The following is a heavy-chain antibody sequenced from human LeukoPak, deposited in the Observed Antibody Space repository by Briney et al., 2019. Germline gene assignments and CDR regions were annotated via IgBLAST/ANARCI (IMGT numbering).Heavy chain of an antibody. CDR3: ARDISGSYGMDV. CDR1: GGTFSSYA. Sequence: GASVKVSCKASGGTFSSYAISWVRQAPGQGLEWMGGIIPIFGTANYAQKFQGRVTITTDESTSTAYMELSSLRSEDTAVYYCARDISGSYGMDVWGKGTTVTVPS. J-gene: IGHJ6*04. D-gene: IGHD1-26*01. CDR2: IIPIFGTA. V-gene: IGHV1-69*05.